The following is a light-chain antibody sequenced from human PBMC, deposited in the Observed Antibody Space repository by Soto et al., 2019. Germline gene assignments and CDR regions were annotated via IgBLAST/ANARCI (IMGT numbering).Light chain of an antibody. Sequence: DIVMTQSPDSLAVSLGERATINCKSSQSVLYSTNNKNYLAWYQQKPGQPPKLPIYWASTRESGVPDRFSGSGSETDFTLTISSLQAEDVAVYYCQQYYSTPRTFGQGTKLEIK. CDR2: WAS. V-gene: IGKV4-1*01. J-gene: IGKJ2*01. CDR1: QSVLYSTNNKNY. CDR3: QQYYSTPRT.